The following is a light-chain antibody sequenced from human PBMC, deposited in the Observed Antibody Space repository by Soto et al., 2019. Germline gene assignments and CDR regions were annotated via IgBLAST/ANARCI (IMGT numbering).Light chain of an antibody. Sequence: DIQMTQSPSSLSASVGDRVTITCRASQSIISYLNWYQQKPGIAPNLLIYATSTLESGVPSRFSGSGSGPDFTLTISSLQPEDFATYYCQQSYIAPYTFGQGTKLEIK. CDR2: ATS. J-gene: IGKJ2*01. CDR1: QSIISY. V-gene: IGKV1-39*01. CDR3: QQSYIAPYT.